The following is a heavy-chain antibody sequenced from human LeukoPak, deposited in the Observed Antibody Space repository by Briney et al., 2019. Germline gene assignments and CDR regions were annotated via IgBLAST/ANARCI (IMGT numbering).Heavy chain of an antibody. Sequence: SETLSLTCAVYGGSFSGYYWSWIRQPPGKGLEWIGEINHSGSTNYNPSLKGRVTISVDTSKNQFSLKLSSVTAADTAVYYCARVARYYYYGMDVWGQGTTVTVSS. CDR1: GGSFSGYY. CDR3: ARVARYYYYGMDV. J-gene: IGHJ6*02. V-gene: IGHV4-34*01. CDR2: INHSGST.